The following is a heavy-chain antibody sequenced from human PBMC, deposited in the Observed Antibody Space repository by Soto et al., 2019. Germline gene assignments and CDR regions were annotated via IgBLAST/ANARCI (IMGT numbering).Heavy chain of an antibody. CDR1: GGSISSSSYY. J-gene: IGHJ4*02. CDR3: ARRQPPPLRQSSGWYQSILYYFDY. CDR2: IYYSGST. Sequence: SSETLSLTCTVSGGSISSSSYYWGWIRQPPGKGLEWIGSIYYSGSTYYNPSLKSRVTISVDTSKNQFSLKLSSVTAADTAVYYCARRQPPPLRQSSGWYQSILYYFDYWGQGTLVTVSS. D-gene: IGHD6-19*01. V-gene: IGHV4-39*01.